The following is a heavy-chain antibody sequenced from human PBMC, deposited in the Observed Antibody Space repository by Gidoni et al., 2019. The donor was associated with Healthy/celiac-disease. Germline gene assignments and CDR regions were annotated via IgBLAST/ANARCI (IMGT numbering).Heavy chain of an antibody. CDR1: GCSISSYY. CDR3: ARTYDSSGYFYY. CDR2: IYYSGSN. D-gene: IGHD3-22*01. J-gene: IGHJ4*02. Sequence: QVQLQESGPGLVKPSETLSLTCTVSGCSISSYYWSWIRQPPGKGLEWIGYIYYSGSNNYNPSLKSRVTISVDTSKNQFSLKLSSVTAADTAVYYCARTYDSSGYFYYWGQGTLVTVSS. V-gene: IGHV4-59*01.